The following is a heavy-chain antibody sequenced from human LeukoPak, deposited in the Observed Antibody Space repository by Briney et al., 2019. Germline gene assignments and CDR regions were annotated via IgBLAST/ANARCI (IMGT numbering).Heavy chain of an antibody. CDR3: AKDEKSIVVVPAAVGY. CDR2: IRYDGSNK. CDR1: GFTFSSYG. J-gene: IGHJ4*02. Sequence: GGSLRLSCAASGFTFSSYGMHWVRQAPGKGLGWVAFIRYDGSNKYYADSVKGRFTISRDNSKNTLYLQMNSLRAEDTAVYYCAKDEKSIVVVPAAVGYWGQGTLVTVSS. V-gene: IGHV3-30*02. D-gene: IGHD2-2*01.